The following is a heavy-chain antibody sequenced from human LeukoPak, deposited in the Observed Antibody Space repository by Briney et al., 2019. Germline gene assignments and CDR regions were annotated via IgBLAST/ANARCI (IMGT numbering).Heavy chain of an antibody. J-gene: IGHJ4*02. Sequence: GGSLRLSCAASGFTVSSNYMSWVRQAPGKGLEWVSVIYSGGSTYYADSMKGRFTISRDNSKNTLYLQMNSLRAEDTAVYYCARGRAVAGTELVYWGQGTLVTVSS. D-gene: IGHD6-19*01. CDR1: GFTVSSNY. CDR3: ARGRAVAGTELVY. V-gene: IGHV3-53*01. CDR2: IYSGGST.